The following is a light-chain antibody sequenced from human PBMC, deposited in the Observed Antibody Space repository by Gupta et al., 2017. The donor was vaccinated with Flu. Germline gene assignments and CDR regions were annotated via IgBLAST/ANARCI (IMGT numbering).Light chain of an antibody. CDR3: TSFDNSLDGVV. J-gene: IGLJ2*01. CDR2: DNT. V-gene: IGLV1-40*01. CDR1: SSYIMAGYN. Sequence: VATSWTGGSSYIMAGYNVHWYQQLPGTAPKLLICDNTNRPSGVPDRFSGSKSGTSASLAINGLQAEDEADYYCTSFDNSLDGVVFGAGTTVTVL.